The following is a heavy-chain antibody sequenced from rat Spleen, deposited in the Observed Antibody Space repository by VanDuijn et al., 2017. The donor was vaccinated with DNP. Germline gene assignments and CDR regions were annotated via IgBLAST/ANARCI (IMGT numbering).Heavy chain of an antibody. Sequence: EVQLVESGGGLVQPGRSLKLSCAASGFTFSDYYMAWVRQAPTKGLEWVATISYDGSSTYYRDSVKGRFIISRNNAKSTLYLQIDSLMADDTATYYFARLFGYGFPYWGQGTLVTVSS. CDR1: GFTFSDYY. J-gene: IGHJ3*01. D-gene: IGHD1-3*01. CDR2: ISYDGSST. CDR3: ARLFGYGFPY. V-gene: IGHV5-7*01.